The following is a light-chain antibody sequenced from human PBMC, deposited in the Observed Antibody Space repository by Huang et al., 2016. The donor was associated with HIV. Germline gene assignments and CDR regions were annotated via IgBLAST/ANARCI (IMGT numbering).Light chain of an antibody. Sequence: DIVMTQSPDSLAVSLGESATINCKASQSVLFSSNNKNQLAWYQQKPGQPPKLLIYCASTREAGVPDRFSGSGSETYFTLTINSLQAEDVAVYHCQQYYDLPTFGGGTKVEIK. CDR2: CAS. CDR3: QQYYDLPT. J-gene: IGKJ4*01. V-gene: IGKV4-1*01. CDR1: QSVLFSSNNKNQ.